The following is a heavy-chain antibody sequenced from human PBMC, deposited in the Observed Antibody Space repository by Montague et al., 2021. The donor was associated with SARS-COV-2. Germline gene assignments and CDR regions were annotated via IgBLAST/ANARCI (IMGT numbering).Heavy chain of an antibody. Sequence: SETRSLTCSVSGESISGFFWNWIRQPAGKGLEWIGRIYDSGGTDYNPSLESRVTMSVDTSKNQFSLKVNSVTAADTAMYYCARGVVAAAPVVDYWGRGTLVTVSS. V-gene: IGHV4-4*07. J-gene: IGHJ4*02. CDR3: ARGVVAAAPVVDY. D-gene: IGHD2-15*01. CDR2: IYDSGGT. CDR1: GESISGFF.